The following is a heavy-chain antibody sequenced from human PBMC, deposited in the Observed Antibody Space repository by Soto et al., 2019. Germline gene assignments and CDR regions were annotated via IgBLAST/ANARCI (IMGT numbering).Heavy chain of an antibody. V-gene: IGHV3-23*01. CDR3: AKGDCTNGVCPYYYYYYGMDV. CDR2: ISGSGGST. Sequence: GGSLRLSCAASGFTFSSYAMSWVRQAPGKGLEWVSAISGSGGSTYYADSVKGRFTISRDNSKNTLYLQMNSLRAEDTAVYYCAKGDCTNGVCPYYYYYYGMDVWGQGTTVTVSS. J-gene: IGHJ6*02. CDR1: GFTFSSYA. D-gene: IGHD2-8*01.